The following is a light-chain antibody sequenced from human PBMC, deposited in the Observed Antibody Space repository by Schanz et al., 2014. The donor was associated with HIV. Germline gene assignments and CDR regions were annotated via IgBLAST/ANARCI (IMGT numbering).Light chain of an antibody. CDR3: CSYSRVGTPHYV. V-gene: IGLV2-14*03. J-gene: IGLJ1*01. CDR2: GVN. Sequence: QSALTQPASVSGSPGQSITISCTGTGSDVGGYNSVSWWQQQHPGKAPKVLIHGVNNRPSGVSHRFSGSKSDITASLTISGLQAEDEGDYYCCSYSRVGTPHYVFGTGTKLTVL. CDR1: GSDVGGYNS.